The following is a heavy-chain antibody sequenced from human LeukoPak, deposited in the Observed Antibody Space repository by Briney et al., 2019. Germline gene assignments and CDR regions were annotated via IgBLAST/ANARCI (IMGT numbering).Heavy chain of an antibody. D-gene: IGHD6-19*01. Sequence: GASLTLSFTGSGYSFTSYWIGWVRQMPGKGLEWMGIIYPGDSDTRYSPSFQGQVTISADKSISTAYLQWSSLKASDTAMYYCARSGSSGWPYFDYWGQGTLVTVSS. J-gene: IGHJ4*02. CDR1: GYSFTSYW. CDR3: ARSGSSGWPYFDY. CDR2: IYPGDSDT. V-gene: IGHV5-51*01.